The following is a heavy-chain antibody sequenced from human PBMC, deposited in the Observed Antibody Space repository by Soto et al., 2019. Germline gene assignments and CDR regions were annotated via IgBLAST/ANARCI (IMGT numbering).Heavy chain of an antibody. Sequence: QVQLVQSGGEVKKPGASVKVSCKPAGYTFTNYVISWVRQAPGQGLEWMGWISPFNGHTKYAQKFQDRVTLTTDTSPSTAYMELRSLRFDDAGVYYCARDAGGGSYLAYWGQGTLVAVSS. CDR2: ISPFNGHT. J-gene: IGHJ4*02. D-gene: IGHD1-26*01. CDR1: GYTFTNYV. V-gene: IGHV1-18*01. CDR3: ARDAGGGSYLAY.